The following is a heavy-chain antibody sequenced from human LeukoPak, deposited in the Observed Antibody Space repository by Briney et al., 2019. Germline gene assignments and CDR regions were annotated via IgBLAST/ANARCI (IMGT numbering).Heavy chain of an antibody. CDR1: GFTFSSYA. J-gene: IGHJ4*02. CDR2: ISGSGGST. Sequence: GGSLRLSCAASGFTFSSYAMSWVRQAPGKGLEWVSAISGSGGSTYYADSVKGRFTISRDNSKNTLYLQMNSLRAEDTAVYYCAKTRRNAFAGRYCSGGSCYSFDYWDQGTLVTVSS. CDR3: AKTRRNAFAGRYCSGGSCYSFDY. D-gene: IGHD2-15*01. V-gene: IGHV3-23*01.